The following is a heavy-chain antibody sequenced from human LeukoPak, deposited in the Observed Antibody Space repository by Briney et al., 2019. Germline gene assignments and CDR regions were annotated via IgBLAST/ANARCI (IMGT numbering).Heavy chain of an antibody. V-gene: IGHV1-2*02. Sequence: ASVKVSCKASGYTFTGYYIHWVRQAPGQGLGWMGWINPNGGGTDYAQKFQGRVTMARDTSISTAYMELGGLRYDDTAVYYCARVSSSGDYYDNWGQGTLVTVSS. CDR2: INPNGGGT. CDR1: GYTFTGYY. D-gene: IGHD3-10*01. CDR3: ARVSSSGDYYDN. J-gene: IGHJ4*02.